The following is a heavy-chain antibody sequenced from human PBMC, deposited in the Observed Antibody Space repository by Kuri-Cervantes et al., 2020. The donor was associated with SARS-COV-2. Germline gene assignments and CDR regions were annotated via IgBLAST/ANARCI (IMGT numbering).Heavy chain of an antibody. CDR2: IYYSGST. D-gene: IGHD4-11*01. V-gene: IGHV4-59*12. CDR1: GGSISSYY. CDR3: ARTASTVTTNPYRYYFDY. Sequence: SETLSLTCTVSGGSISSYYWSWIRQPAGKGLEWIGYIYYSGSTNYNPSLKSRVTISVDTSKNQFSLKLSSVTAADTAVYYCARTASTVTTNPYRYYFDYWGQGTLVTVSS. J-gene: IGHJ4*02.